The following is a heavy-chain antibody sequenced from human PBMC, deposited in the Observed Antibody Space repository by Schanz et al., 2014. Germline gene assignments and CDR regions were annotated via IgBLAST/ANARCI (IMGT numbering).Heavy chain of an antibody. Sequence: QVQLVESGGGVVQPGGSLRLSCAASGFIFSNYGMHWVRQAPGKGLEWVAAMSYDGSIKYYGDSVKGRFTISRDNSKNTLYLHMNTLRSEVTAVYYCAKDSTHIDIVLVPTAIDYWGQGTLVTVSS. CDR2: MSYDGSIK. D-gene: IGHD2-2*01. CDR3: AKDSTHIDIVLVPTAIDY. V-gene: IGHV3-30*02. CDR1: GFIFSNYG. J-gene: IGHJ4*02.